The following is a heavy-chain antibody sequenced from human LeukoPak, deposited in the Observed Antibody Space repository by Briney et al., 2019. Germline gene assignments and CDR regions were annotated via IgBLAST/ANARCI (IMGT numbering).Heavy chain of an antibody. D-gene: IGHD7-27*01. Sequence: SETLSLTCTVSGGSISSYYWSWIRQPPGKGLEWIGYIYYSGSTNYNPSLKSRVTISVDTSKNQFSLKLSSVTAAGTAVYYCATSFNWGYYFDYWGQGTLVTVSS. J-gene: IGHJ4*02. CDR1: GGSISSYY. CDR3: ATSFNWGYYFDY. V-gene: IGHV4-59*01. CDR2: IYYSGST.